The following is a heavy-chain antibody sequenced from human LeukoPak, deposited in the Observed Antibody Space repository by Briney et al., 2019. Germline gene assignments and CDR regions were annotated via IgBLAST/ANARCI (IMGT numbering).Heavy chain of an antibody. CDR2: IRSKAYGGTT. CDR3: TSENDVLRFLEWLLPTDY. Sequence: PGGSLRLSCTASGFTFGDYAMSWVRQAPGKGLEWVGFIRSKAYGGTTEHAASVKGRFTISRDDSKSIAYLQMNSLKTEDTAVYCCTSENDVLRFLEWLLPTDYWGQGTLVTVSS. CDR1: GFTFGDYA. J-gene: IGHJ4*02. D-gene: IGHD3-3*01. V-gene: IGHV3-49*04.